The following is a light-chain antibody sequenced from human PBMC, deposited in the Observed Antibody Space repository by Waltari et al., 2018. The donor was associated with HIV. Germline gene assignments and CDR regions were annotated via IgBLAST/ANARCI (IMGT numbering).Light chain of an antibody. CDR2: DVS. V-gene: IGLV2-11*01. CDR1: SRDVGGYNY. Sequence: QSALTQPRSVSGSPGQSVTISCTGISRDVGGYNYVSWYQQHPTKAPKLIIYDVSERPSGVPDRFSGSKSGNRASLTISGLQAEDEADYYCYSYAGSLLFGGGTKLTVL. J-gene: IGLJ2*01. CDR3: YSYAGSLL.